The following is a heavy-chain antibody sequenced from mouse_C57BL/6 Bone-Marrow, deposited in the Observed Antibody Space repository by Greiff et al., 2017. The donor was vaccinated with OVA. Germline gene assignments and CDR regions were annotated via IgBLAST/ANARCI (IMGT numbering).Heavy chain of an antibody. CDR2: ISSGGDYI. D-gene: IGHD1-1*01. J-gene: IGHJ3*01. CDR1: GFTFSSYA. CDR3: TRDGGVITTVEAWFAY. Sequence: EVKVVESGEGLVKPGGSLKLSCAASGFTFSSYAMSWVRQTPEKRLEWVAYISSGGDYIYYADTVKGRFTISRDNARNTLYLQMSSLKSEDTAMYYCTRDGGVITTVEAWFAYWGQGTLVTVSA. V-gene: IGHV5-9-1*02.